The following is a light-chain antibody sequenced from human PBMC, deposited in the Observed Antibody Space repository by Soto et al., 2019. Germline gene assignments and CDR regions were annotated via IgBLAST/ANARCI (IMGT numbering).Light chain of an antibody. CDR2: STN. V-gene: IGLV1-44*01. CDR1: SSNIGSNT. CDR3: ATWDARMSRWG. J-gene: IGLJ3*02. Sequence: QSVLTQPPSASGTPGQRVTISCSGSSSNIGSNTVNWYKQLPGTAHKLLIYSTNQCPSWVPDRISGSQSGTSASLAISGLQSEDEADYYCATWDARMSRWGFGGGTKLTVL.